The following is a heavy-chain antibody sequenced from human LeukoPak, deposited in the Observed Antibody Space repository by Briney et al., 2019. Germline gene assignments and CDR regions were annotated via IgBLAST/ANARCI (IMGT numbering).Heavy chain of an antibody. J-gene: IGHJ3*02. CDR1: GFTLGNHW. CDR2: ISGDEIWT. Sequence: GGSLRLSCVASGFTLGNHWMHWVRQAPGKGLVWVSRISGDEIWTSYADSVKGRFTISRDNAKDTLYLQMNGLRTEDTAVYYCTREYISGPRQTDAFDIWGRGTMVTVSS. D-gene: IGHD3-22*01. CDR3: TREYISGPRQTDAFDI. V-gene: IGHV3-74*01.